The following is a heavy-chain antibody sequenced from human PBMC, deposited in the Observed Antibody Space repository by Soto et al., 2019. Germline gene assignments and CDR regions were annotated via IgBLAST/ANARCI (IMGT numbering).Heavy chain of an antibody. V-gene: IGHV4-31*03. Sequence: QVQLQESGPGLVKPSQTLSLTCTVSGGSISSGGYYWSWIRQHPGKGLEWIGYIYYSGSTYYNPSLRSRVTISVDTSKNQFSLKLSSVTAADTAVYYCARRGDYGDRYWYFDLWGRGTLVTVSS. J-gene: IGHJ2*01. CDR1: GGSISSGGYY. CDR3: ARRGDYGDRYWYFDL. CDR2: IYYSGST. D-gene: IGHD4-17*01.